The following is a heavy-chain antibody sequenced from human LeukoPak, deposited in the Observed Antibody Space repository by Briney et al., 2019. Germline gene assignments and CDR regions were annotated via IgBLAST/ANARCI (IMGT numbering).Heavy chain of an antibody. D-gene: IGHD2-21*02. J-gene: IGHJ2*01. Sequence: GGSLRLSCAASGFTVSSNYMSWVRQAPGKGLELVSVIYSGGTTYYADSVKGRFTISRDNSKNTLYLQMNSLRAEDTAVYYSARDPGGDCYYCFDLWGRGTLVTVSS. CDR2: IYSGGTT. CDR3: ARDPGGDCYYCFDL. CDR1: GFTVSSNY. V-gene: IGHV3-53*01.